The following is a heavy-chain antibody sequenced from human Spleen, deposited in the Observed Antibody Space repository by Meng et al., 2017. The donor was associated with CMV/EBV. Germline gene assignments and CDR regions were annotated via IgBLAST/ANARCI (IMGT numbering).Heavy chain of an antibody. CDR2: IYNSGST. V-gene: IGHV4-30-4*02. CDR3: ARGYTDYYYGMDV. CDR1: GGSISSGDYY. J-gene: IGHJ6*02. D-gene: IGHD5-12*01. Sequence: SETLSLTCTVSGGSISSGDYYWSWIRQPPGKGLEWIAYIYNSGSTYYNPSLKSRVTISVDKSKNQLSLKLSSVTAADTAVYYCARGYTDYYYGMDVWGQGTTVTVSS.